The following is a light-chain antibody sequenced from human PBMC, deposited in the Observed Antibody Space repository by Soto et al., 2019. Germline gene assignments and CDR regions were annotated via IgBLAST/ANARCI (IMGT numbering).Light chain of an antibody. Sequence: VMTQSPATLSVSPGERATLSCWASETVATNLAWYQQKPGQAPRLLISGASTRAAGISDRFRGSGSGTEFTLTISNLHAEDVAVYYCQQYYGTPVTFGQGTKLELK. CDR1: ETVATN. CDR2: GAS. V-gene: IGKV3-15*01. J-gene: IGKJ2*01. CDR3: QQYYGTPVT.